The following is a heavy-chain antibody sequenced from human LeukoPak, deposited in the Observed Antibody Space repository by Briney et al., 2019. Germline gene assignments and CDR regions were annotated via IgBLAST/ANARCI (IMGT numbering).Heavy chain of an antibody. V-gene: IGHV3-23*01. CDR2: ISGSGGST. CDR1: GFTFSSYS. CDR3: AKDAGPYVWGSYRPFAY. J-gene: IGHJ4*02. D-gene: IGHD3-16*02. Sequence: PGGSLRLSCAASGFTFSSYSMNWVRQAPGKGLEWVSAISGSGGSTYYADSVKGRFTISRDNSKNTLHLQMNSLRAEDTAVYYYAKDAGPYVWGSYRPFAYWGQGTLVTVSS.